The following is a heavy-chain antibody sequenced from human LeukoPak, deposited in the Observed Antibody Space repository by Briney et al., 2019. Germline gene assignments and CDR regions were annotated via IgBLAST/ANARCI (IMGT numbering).Heavy chain of an antibody. CDR2: INAGNGNT. V-gene: IGHV1-3*01. J-gene: IGHJ4*02. D-gene: IGHD6-13*01. CDR1: GYTFTSYG. Sequence: ASVKVSCKASGYTFTSYGISWVRQAPGQGLEWMGWINAGNGNTEYSQNFQGRVTITRDTPASTSYMELSSLRFEDTAVYYCARDRSSTWYGGIDYWGQGTLVTASS. CDR3: ARDRSSTWYGGIDY.